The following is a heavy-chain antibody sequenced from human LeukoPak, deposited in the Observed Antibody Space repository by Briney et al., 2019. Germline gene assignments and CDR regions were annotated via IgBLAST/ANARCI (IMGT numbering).Heavy chain of an antibody. J-gene: IGHJ4*02. Sequence: GGSLRLSCAASGFTFSSYEMSWVRQAPGKGLEWVANIKQDGSEKYYVDSVKGRFTISRDNAKNSLYLQMNSLRAEDTAVYYCARVTRSSGRPFDYWGQGTLVTVSS. CDR2: IKQDGSEK. CDR1: GFTFSSYE. D-gene: IGHD3-10*01. V-gene: IGHV3-7*01. CDR3: ARVTRSSGRPFDY.